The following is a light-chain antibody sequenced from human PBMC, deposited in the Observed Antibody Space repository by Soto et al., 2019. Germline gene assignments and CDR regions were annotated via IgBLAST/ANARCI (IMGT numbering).Light chain of an antibody. J-gene: IGKJ2*01. Sequence: EIVLTQSPATLSLSPGERATISCRASQSVSSYLAWYQQKPGQAPSLLIYDASNRATGIPARFSGSGSGTDFTLTITSLDPDDFAVYYCQQRGTFGQGTKLEIK. CDR3: QQRGT. CDR2: DAS. CDR1: QSVSSY. V-gene: IGKV3-11*01.